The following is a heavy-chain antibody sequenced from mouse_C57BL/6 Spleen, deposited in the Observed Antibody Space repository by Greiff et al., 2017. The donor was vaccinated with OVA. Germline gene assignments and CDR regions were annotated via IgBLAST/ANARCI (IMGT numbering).Heavy chain of an antibody. J-gene: IGHJ4*01. Sequence: QVQLQQSGPGLVQPSQSLSITCTVSGFSLTSYGVHWVRQSPGKGLEWLGVIWSGGSTDYNAAFISRLSISKDNSKSQVFFKMNSLQADDTAIYYCARASGTWNAMDYWGQGTSVTVSS. CDR1: GFSLTSYG. V-gene: IGHV2-2*01. CDR3: ARASGTWNAMDY. CDR2: IWSGGST. D-gene: IGHD4-1*01.